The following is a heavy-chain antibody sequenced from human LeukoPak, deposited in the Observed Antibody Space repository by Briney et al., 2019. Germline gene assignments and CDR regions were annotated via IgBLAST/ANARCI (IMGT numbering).Heavy chain of an antibody. V-gene: IGHV3-15*01. CDR2: IKSNTDGGTT. Sequence: GGSLRLSCAASGFTFSNAWMSWVRQAPGKGLEWVGRIKSNTDGGTTDYAAPVKGTFTISRDDSKNTLYLQMKSLQTEDTAVFYCTTGRGGSWTYLDYWGQGTLVTVSS. J-gene: IGHJ4*02. D-gene: IGHD2-15*01. CDR1: GFTFSNAW. CDR3: TTGRGGSWTYLDY.